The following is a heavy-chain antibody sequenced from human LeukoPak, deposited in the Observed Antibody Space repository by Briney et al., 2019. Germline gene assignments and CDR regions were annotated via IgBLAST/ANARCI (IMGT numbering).Heavy chain of an antibody. CDR1: GYTFTSYG. V-gene: IGHV1-18*01. CDR2: ISAYNGNT. Sequence: ASVKVSCKASGYTFTSYGISWVRQAPGQGLEWMRWISAYNGNTNYAQKLQGRVTMTTDTSTSTAYMELRSLRSDDTAVYYCARSTGLFYVWGSYRPMGYWGQGTLVTVSS. CDR3: ARSTGLFYVWGSYRPMGY. J-gene: IGHJ4*02. D-gene: IGHD3-16*02.